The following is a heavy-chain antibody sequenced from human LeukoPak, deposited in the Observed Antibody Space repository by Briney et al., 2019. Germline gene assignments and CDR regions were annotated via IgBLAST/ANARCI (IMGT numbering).Heavy chain of an antibody. D-gene: IGHD2-8*01. Sequence: SVKVSCKASGFTFTSSAMQWVRQARGQRLEWIGWIVVGSGNTNYAQKFQERVTITGDMSTSTAYMELSSRRSEDTAVYYCAANLKGYCTNGVCGFDYWGQGTLVTVSS. V-gene: IGHV1-58*02. CDR1: GFTFTSSA. CDR3: AANLKGYCTNGVCGFDY. CDR2: IVVGSGNT. J-gene: IGHJ4*02.